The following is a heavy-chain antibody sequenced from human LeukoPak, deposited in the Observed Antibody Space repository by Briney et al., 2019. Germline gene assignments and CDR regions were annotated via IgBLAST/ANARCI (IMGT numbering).Heavy chain of an antibody. CDR2: IRYDGSNK. V-gene: IGHV3-30*02. CDR3: AKDVSPYNWNYELGPRYYYMDV. J-gene: IGHJ6*03. Sequence: GGSLRLSCAASGFTFSSYGMHWVRQAPGKGLEWVAFIRYDGSNKYYADSEKGRFTISRDNSKNTLYLQMNSLRAEDTAVYYCAKDVSPYNWNYELGPRYYYMDVWGKGTTVTVSS. D-gene: IGHD1-7*01. CDR1: GFTFSSYG.